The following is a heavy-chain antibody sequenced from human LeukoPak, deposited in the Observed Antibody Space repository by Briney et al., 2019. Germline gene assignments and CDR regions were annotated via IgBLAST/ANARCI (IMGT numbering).Heavy chain of an antibody. D-gene: IGHD6-19*01. CDR2: INPSGGST. Sequence: GASVKVSCKASGYTFTSYYMHWVRQAPGQGLEWMGIINPSGGSTSYAQKFQGRVTMNRDTSTSTVYMELSSLRSEDTAVYYCARVSTSYFAVAGLDFDYWGQGTLVTVSS. V-gene: IGHV1-46*01. J-gene: IGHJ4*02. CDR1: GYTFTSYY. CDR3: ARVSTSYFAVAGLDFDY.